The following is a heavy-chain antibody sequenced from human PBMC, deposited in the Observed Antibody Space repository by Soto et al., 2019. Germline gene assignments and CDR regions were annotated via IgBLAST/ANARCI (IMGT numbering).Heavy chain of an antibody. V-gene: IGHV3-21*02. J-gene: IGHJ6*03. CDR1: GFTFSSYT. CDR2: ISSSSGYI. Sequence: EVQLVESGGGLVKPGGSLRLSCAASGFTFSSYTMNWVRQAPGKGLEWVSSISSSSGYIHYADSGKGRFTISRDYAKNSLYLQFNSLRAEDTAVYYCSRGGLHSYYFYYIDVWGKGTTVTVSS. CDR3: SRGGLHSYYFYYIDV.